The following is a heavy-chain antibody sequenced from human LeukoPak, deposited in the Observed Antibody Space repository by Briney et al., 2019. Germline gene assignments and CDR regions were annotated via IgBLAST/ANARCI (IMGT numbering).Heavy chain of an antibody. D-gene: IGHD6-13*01. CDR2: IRYDGNHK. J-gene: IGHJ5*02. CDR1: GLTFSSFG. CDR3: ARDGGIRYSSSWEQAFDP. Sequence: QPGGSLRLSCAASGLTFSSFGMYWVRQAPGKGLEWVTFIRYDGNHKFYADSVKGRITISRDNAKNSLYLQMNSLRAEDTAVYYCARDGGIRYSSSWEQAFDPWGQGTLVTVSS. V-gene: IGHV3-30*02.